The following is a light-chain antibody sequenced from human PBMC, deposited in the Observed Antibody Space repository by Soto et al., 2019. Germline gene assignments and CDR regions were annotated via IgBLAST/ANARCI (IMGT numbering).Light chain of an antibody. CDR3: QQYNNWPFPSWT. Sequence: EIVMTQSPATLSVSPGERATLSCRASQSVSSNLAGYQQKPGQAPRLLIYGASTRATGIPARFSGSGSGTEFTLTISSLQSEDFAVYYCQQYNNWPFPSWTFGQGTKVEI. CDR1: QSVSSN. V-gene: IGKV3-15*01. J-gene: IGKJ1*01. CDR2: GAS.